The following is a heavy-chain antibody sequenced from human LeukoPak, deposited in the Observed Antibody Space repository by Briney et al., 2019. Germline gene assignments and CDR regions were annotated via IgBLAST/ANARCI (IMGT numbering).Heavy chain of an antibody. D-gene: IGHD3-16*02. CDR1: GGTISSYY. CDR2: MYHSGST. Sequence: SETLSLTCTVSGGTISSYYRGWIRQPPGKGLEWIGTMYHSGSTYYNPSLKSRVTISVDTSKNQFSLKLSSVTAADTAVYYCARYDVWGSYRAFDYWGQGTLVTVSS. J-gene: IGHJ4*02. V-gene: IGHV4-38-2*02. CDR3: ARYDVWGSYRAFDY.